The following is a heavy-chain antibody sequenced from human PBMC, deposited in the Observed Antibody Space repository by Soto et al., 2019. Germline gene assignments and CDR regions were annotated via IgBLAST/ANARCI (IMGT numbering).Heavy chain of an antibody. J-gene: IGHJ5*02. D-gene: IGHD2-15*01. CDR1: GGSISSGGYY. CDR2: IYYSGST. CDR3: ARGRNAAAWSGMFDP. V-gene: IGHV4-31*03. Sequence: SETLSLTCTVSGGSISSGGYYWSWIRQHPGKGLEWIGYIYYSGSTYYNPSLKSRVTISVDTSKNQFSLKLSSVTAADTAVYYCARGRNAAAWSGMFDPWGQGTLVTVSS.